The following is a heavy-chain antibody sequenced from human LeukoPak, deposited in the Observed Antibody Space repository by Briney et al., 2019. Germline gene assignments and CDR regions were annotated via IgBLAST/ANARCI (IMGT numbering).Heavy chain of an antibody. Sequence: SGPTLSNPPHPFTLTGTFSGSQLTTSGGGVGWIGQPQGKALEWLTLIYWDDDQRYSTSLESRLTISKDTSKNQVVLTMTNMDPVDTATYYCAHTYYDILTDYYLEFYFDHWGQGTLVTVSS. CDR3: AHTYYDILTDYYLEFYFDH. D-gene: IGHD3-9*01. J-gene: IGHJ4*02. CDR1: GSQLTTSGGG. CDR2: IYWDDDQ. V-gene: IGHV2-5*02.